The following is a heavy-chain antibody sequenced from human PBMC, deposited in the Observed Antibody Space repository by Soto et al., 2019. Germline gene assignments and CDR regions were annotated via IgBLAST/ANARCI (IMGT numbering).Heavy chain of an antibody. CDR1: GSTFSSYW. J-gene: IGHJ4*02. CDR2: INSDGSST. D-gene: IGHD3-3*01. Sequence: GGSLRLSCAASGSTFSSYWMHWVRQAPGKGLVWVSRINSDGSSTSYADSVKGRFTISRDNAKNTLYLQMNSLRAEDTAVYYCARDPYDFWSGYSPNFDYWGQGILVTVSS. V-gene: IGHV3-74*01. CDR3: ARDPYDFWSGYSPNFDY.